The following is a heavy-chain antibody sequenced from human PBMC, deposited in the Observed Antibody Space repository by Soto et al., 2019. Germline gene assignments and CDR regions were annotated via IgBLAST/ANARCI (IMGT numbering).Heavy chain of an antibody. J-gene: IGHJ4*02. CDR3: AHVFTSLAPFDS. CDR2: ISWDEDK. Sequence: QITLKESGPTLVKPTQTLTLTCTFSGFSLSTSGVGVGWIRQPPGKALEWLGFISWDEDKRYSPSLKSRITITKDASNSQVVLTMTNMDPVDTATYYCAHVFTSLAPFDSWGQGTLVTVSA. CDR1: GFSLSTSGVG. V-gene: IGHV2-5*02. D-gene: IGHD3-10*02.